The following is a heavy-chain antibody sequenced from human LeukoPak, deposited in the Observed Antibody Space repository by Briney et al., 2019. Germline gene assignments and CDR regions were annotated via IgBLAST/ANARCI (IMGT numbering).Heavy chain of an antibody. V-gene: IGHV1-69*13. CDR3: VLHDSGGYKY. Sequence: AASVKVSCKAFGGTLSSYAISWVCQAPGQRLEWMGGIIPIFGTANSAQKFQGRVTITADESTSTAYMELSSLRAEDTAVYYCVLHDSGGYKYWGEGTLVTVSS. J-gene: IGHJ4*02. CDR1: GGTLSSYA. CDR2: IIPIFGTA. D-gene: IGHD3-10*01.